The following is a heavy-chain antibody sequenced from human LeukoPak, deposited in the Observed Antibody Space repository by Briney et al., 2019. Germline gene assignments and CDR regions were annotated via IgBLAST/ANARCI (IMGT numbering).Heavy chain of an antibody. CDR1: GFTFSSFA. D-gene: IGHD6-13*01. CDR3: ARVRDSSSWYLLGY. CDR2: ISASGSST. Sequence: PGGSLRLSCTASGFTFSSFAMSWVRQAAGKRLEWVSTISASGSSTYYADSVKGRFTISRDNAKNSLYLQMNSLRAEDTAVYYCARVRDSSSWYLLGYWGQGTLVTVSS. V-gene: IGHV3-23*01. J-gene: IGHJ4*02.